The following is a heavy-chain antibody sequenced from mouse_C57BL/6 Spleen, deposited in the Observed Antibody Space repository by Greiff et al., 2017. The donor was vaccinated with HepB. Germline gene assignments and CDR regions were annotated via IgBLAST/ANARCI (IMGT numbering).Heavy chain of an antibody. J-gene: IGHJ2*01. Sequence: QVHVKQSGAELVRPGASVTLSCKASGYTFTDYEMHWVKQTPVHGLEWIGAIDPETGGTAYNQKFKGKAILTADKSSSTAYMELRSLTSEDSAVYYCTRGWDTYFDYWGQGTTLTVSS. V-gene: IGHV1-15*01. CDR3: TRGWDTYFDY. CDR1: GYTFTDYE. CDR2: IDPETGGT. D-gene: IGHD4-1*01.